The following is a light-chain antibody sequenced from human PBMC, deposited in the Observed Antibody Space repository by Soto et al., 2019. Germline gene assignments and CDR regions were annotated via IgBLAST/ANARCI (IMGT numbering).Light chain of an antibody. CDR2: GAS. CDR3: QQYHTTPPTWS. Sequence: EIVLTQSPGTLSLSPGERATLSCRASQSVSNRALAWYQQKPGQAPRLLIYGASNMATGIPHRFSGSGSGTEFNLTMSSLGSEDFAFYDCQQYHTTPPTWSFGQGTKVEIK. CDR1: QSVSNRA. J-gene: IGKJ1*01. V-gene: IGKV3-20*01.